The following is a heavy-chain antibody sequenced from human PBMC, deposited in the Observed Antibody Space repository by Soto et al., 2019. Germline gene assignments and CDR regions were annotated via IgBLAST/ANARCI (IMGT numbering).Heavy chain of an antibody. V-gene: IGHV3-33*01. D-gene: IGHD2-2*01. Sequence: GGSLRLSCXASGFTFSSYGMHWVRQAPGKGLEWVAVIWYDGSNKYYADSVKGRFIISRDNSKNTLYLQMNSLRAEDTAVYYCARDLSLLPANYWGQGTLVTVSS. CDR2: IWYDGSNK. J-gene: IGHJ4*02. CDR1: GFTFSSYG. CDR3: ARDLSLLPANY.